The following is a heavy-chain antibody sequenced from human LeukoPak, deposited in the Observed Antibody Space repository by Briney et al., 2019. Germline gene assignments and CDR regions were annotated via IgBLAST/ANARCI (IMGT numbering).Heavy chain of an antibody. CDR2: INSDGSST. Sequence: GGSLRLSCAASGFTFSSYWMHWVRQAPGKGLVWVSRINSDGSSTSYADSVKGRFTISRDNAKITLYLQMNSLRDEDTAVYYCARESGYHGSGFDPWGQGTLVTVSS. J-gene: IGHJ5*02. D-gene: IGHD3-10*01. CDR3: ARESGYHGSGFDP. CDR1: GFTFSSYW. V-gene: IGHV3-74*01.